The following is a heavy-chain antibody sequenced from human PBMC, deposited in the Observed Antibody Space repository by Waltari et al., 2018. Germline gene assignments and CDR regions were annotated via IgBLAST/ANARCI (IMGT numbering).Heavy chain of an antibody. CDR2: INPSGDSA. J-gene: IGHJ4*02. CDR1: GYTFSEFY. V-gene: IGHV1-46*01. Sequence: QVQLVQSGAAVKKPGASVKVSCKASGYTFSEFYIHWVRQAPGQGLEWMGIINPSGDSATYAQKFQGRVTMTSDTSTSAVYLELNNLRSEDTAVYYCARDGPPYEVWSGYLDFWGQGTLVTVSS. D-gene: IGHD3-3*01. CDR3: ARDGPPYEVWSGYLDF.